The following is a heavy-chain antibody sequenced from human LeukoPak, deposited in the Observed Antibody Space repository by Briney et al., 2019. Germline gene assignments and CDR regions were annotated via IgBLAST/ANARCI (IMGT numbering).Heavy chain of an antibody. J-gene: IGHJ4*02. CDR2: IRYGESDK. CDR3: VKDVGVGASYFDN. V-gene: IGHV3-30*02. CDR1: GFTFSSSG. Sequence: GGSLRLSCAASGFTFSSSGMHWVRQSPGKGLEWVAYIRYGESDKYYLDSVKGRFTIARDNPKETLYLQMTSLNHDDTAVYFCVKDVGVGASYFDNWGQGTLVAVSS. D-gene: IGHD1-26*01.